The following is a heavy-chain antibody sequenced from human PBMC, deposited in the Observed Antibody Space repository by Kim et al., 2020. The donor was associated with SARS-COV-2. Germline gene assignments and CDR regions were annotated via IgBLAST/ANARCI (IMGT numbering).Heavy chain of an antibody. CDR2: IIPIFGTA. CDR1: GGTFSSYA. Sequence: SVKVSCKASGGTFSSYAISWVRQAPGQGLEWMGGIIPIFGTANYAQKFQGRVTITADESTSTAYMELSSLRSEDTAVYYCARGAHCGGDCYQILDRYYYYGMDVWGQGTTVTVSS. J-gene: IGHJ6*02. D-gene: IGHD2-21*01. CDR3: ARGAHCGGDCYQILDRYYYYGMDV. V-gene: IGHV1-69*13.